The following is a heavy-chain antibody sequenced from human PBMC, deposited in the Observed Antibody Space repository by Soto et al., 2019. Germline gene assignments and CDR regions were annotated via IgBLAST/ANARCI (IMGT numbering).Heavy chain of an antibody. CDR1: GFTFSSYA. J-gene: IGHJ4*02. Sequence: QVQLVESGGGVVQPGRSLRLSCAASGFTFSSYAMHWVREAPGKGLEWVAVISYDGSNKYYADSVKGRFTISRDNSKNTLYLQMNSLRAEDTAVYYCARDGSTMVRGAGPFDYWGQGTLVTVSS. CDR3: ARDGSTMVRGAGPFDY. D-gene: IGHD3-10*01. CDR2: ISYDGSNK. V-gene: IGHV3-30-3*01.